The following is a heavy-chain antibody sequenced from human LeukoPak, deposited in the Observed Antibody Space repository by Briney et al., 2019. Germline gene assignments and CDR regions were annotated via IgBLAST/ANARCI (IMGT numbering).Heavy chain of an antibody. CDR1: GFIFSRSA. CDR3: AAGNYYDSSGYYPYAFDI. D-gene: IGHD3-22*01. CDR2: IVVGSGNT. V-gene: IGHV1-58*01. Sequence: AVKVSCKASGFIFSRSAVQWVRQARGQRLEWIGWIVVGSGNTNYAQKFQERVTMTRDMSTGTAYMELSSLRSEDTAVYYCAAGNYYDSSGYYPYAFDIWGQGTMVTVSS. J-gene: IGHJ3*02.